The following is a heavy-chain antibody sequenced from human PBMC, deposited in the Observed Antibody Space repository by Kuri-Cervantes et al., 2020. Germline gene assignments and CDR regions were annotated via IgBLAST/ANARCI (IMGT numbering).Heavy chain of an antibody. CDR1: GFIFSDYS. CDR2: ISSRRGTV. D-gene: IGHD2-15*01. V-gene: IGHV3-48*01. CDR3: ARVQRPGYCSAVSCSVDY. Sequence: GESLKISCAGSGFIFSDYSMNWVRQAPGKGLEWVSYISSRRGTVYYADSVKGRFTISRDNAKNSLYLQITSLRPEDTAVYYCARVQRPGYCSAVSCSVDYWGQGTLVTVSS. J-gene: IGHJ4*02.